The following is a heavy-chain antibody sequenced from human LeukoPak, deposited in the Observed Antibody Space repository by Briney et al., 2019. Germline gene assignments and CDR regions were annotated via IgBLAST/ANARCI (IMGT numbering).Heavy chain of an antibody. J-gene: IGHJ4*02. D-gene: IGHD5-12*01. CDR1: GGSFSGYY. V-gene: IGHV4-34*01. CDR2: INHSGST. CDR3: ARATYSGYEYFDY. Sequence: KPSETLSLTCAVYGGSFSGYYWSWIRQPPGKGLEWIGEINHSGSTNYNPSLKSRVTISVDTSKNQFSLKLSPVTAADTAVYYCARATYSGYEYFDYWGQGTLVTVSS.